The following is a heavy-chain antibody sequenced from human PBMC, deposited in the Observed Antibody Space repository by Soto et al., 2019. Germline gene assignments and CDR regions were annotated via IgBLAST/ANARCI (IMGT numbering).Heavy chain of an antibody. V-gene: IGHV4-39*01. J-gene: IGHJ4*02. CDR3: ARQYTPTTVVGFDS. CDR2: IYYSGTT. Sequence: ETLSLTCTVSGGSISISSYHWAWIRQSPGRGLEWIGTIYYSGTTYYNPSLRSRLTISLDTSKNQFSLRLTSVTAADTAVYYCARQYTPTTVVGFDSWGQGTLVTVSS. CDR1: GGSISISSYH. D-gene: IGHD2-15*01.